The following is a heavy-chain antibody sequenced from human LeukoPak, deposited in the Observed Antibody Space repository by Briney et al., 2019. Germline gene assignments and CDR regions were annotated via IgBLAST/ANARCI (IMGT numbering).Heavy chain of an antibody. J-gene: IGHJ3*02. V-gene: IGHV1-2*02. CDR1: GYTFTGYY. CDR3: ARDPPDSDAFDI. CDR2: INPNSGGT. Sequence: GASVKVSCKASGYTFTGYYMHWVRQAPGQGLEWMGWINPNSGGTNYAQKFQGRVTMTRDTSISTAYMELSRLRSDDTAVYYCARDPPDSDAFDIWGQRTMVTVSS.